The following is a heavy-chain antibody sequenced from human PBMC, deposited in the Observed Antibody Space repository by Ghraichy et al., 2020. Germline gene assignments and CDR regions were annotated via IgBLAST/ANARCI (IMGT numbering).Heavy chain of an antibody. CDR3: ARGAVILRLTTYYYYYYMDV. Sequence: ASVKVSCKASGYTFTSYGISWVRQAPGQGLEWMGWISAYNGNTNYAQKLQGRVTMTTDTSTSTAYMELRSLRSDDTAVYYWARGAVILRLTTYYYYYYMDVWGKGTTVTVSS. CDR2: ISAYNGNT. J-gene: IGHJ6*03. D-gene: IGHD3-3*01. CDR1: GYTFTSYG. V-gene: IGHV1-18*04.